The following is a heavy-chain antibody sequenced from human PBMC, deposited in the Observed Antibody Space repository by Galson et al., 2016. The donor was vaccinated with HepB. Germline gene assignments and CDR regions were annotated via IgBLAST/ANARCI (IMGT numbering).Heavy chain of an antibody. CDR3: ATAPYSSGWYNYYYYGMDV. CDR2: IIPIFGTA. D-gene: IGHD6-19*01. Sequence: SVKVSCKASGGTFSNCAVSWVRLAPGQGLEWMGGIIPIFGTANHAQKFQGRVTITADESTSTVYMQLSSLRSEDTAVYYCATAPYSSGWYNYYYYGMDVWGQGSTVTVSS. V-gene: IGHV1-69*13. CDR1: GGTFSNCA. J-gene: IGHJ6*02.